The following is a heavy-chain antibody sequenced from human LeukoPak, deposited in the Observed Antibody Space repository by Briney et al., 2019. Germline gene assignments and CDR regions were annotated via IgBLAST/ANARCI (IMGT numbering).Heavy chain of an antibody. J-gene: IGHJ5*02. D-gene: IGHD3-3*01. V-gene: IGHV4-59*01. CDR1: GGSISSYY. CDR2: IYYSGST. CDR3: ARGLLGVVNNWFDP. Sequence: SETLSLTCTVSGGSISSYYWSWIRQPPGKGLEWIGYIYYSGSTNYNPSLKSRVTISVDTSKNQFSLKLSSVTAADTAVYYCARGLLGVVNNWFDPWGQGTLVTVSS.